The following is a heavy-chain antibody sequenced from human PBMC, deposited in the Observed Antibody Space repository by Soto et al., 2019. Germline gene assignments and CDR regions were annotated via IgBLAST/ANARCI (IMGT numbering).Heavy chain of an antibody. V-gene: IGHV3-33*08. CDR1: GFTFSSSW. CDR2: VCCDGTNK. D-gene: IGHD1-1*01. CDR3: ARNGGTTTFDY. Sequence: GGSLRLSCAASGFTFSSSWMHWVRQAPGKGLEWVSLVCCDGTNKNYADSVKGRFSISRDNSRDTVYLQLSSLRAEDTAVYYCARNGGTTTFDYWGQGTLVTVSS. J-gene: IGHJ4*02.